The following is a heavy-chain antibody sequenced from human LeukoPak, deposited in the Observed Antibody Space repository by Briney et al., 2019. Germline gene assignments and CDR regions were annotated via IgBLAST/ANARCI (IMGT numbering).Heavy chain of an antibody. CDR2: IIPILGIA. J-gene: IGHJ6*02. D-gene: IGHD1-26*01. CDR1: GCTFSSYT. V-gene: IGHV1-69*02. Sequence: SVKVSCKASGCTFSSYTMSWVRQAPGQAIELIDRIIPILGIANYAQKFQGRVTITADKSTSTAYMELSSLRSEDTAVYYCARVPHSGTQYYYYGMDVWGQGTTVTVSS. CDR3: ARVPHSGTQYYYYGMDV.